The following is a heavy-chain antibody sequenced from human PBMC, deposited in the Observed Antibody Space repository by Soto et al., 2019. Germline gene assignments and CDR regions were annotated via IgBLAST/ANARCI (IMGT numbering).Heavy chain of an antibody. CDR1: GFTFSSYS. D-gene: IGHD2-2*01. CDR2: ISSSSSYI. J-gene: IGHJ6*02. CDR3: AIPHCSSTSCYYYGMDV. V-gene: IGHV3-21*01. Sequence: EVQLVESGGGLVKPGGSLRLSCAASGFTFSSYSMNWVRQAPGKGLEWVSSISSSSSYIYYADSVKGRFTISRDNAKNSLYLQMHSLRAEDTAVYYCAIPHCSSTSCYYYGMDVWGQGTTVTVSS.